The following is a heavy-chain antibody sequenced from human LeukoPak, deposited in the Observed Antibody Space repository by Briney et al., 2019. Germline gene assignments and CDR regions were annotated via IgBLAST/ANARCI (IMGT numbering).Heavy chain of an antibody. J-gene: IGHJ4*02. CDR2: IIPIFGTA. CDR3: ARVNYYGSGSYYNPLDY. Sequence: EASVKVSCKASGYTFTGYYMHWVRQAPGQGLEWMGGIIPIFGTANYAQKFQGRVTITADESTSTAYMELSSLRSEDTAVYYCARVNYYGSGSYYNPLDYWGQGTLVTVSS. V-gene: IGHV1-69*13. CDR1: GYTFTGYY. D-gene: IGHD3-10*01.